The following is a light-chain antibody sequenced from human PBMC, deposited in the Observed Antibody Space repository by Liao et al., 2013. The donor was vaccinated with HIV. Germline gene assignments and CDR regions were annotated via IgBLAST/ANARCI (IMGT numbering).Light chain of an antibody. V-gene: IGLV3-21*01. CDR1: NIGSKS. CDR3: QAWDSSLVV. Sequence: SYELTQPPSVSVAPGKTATITCGGNNIGSKSVHWYQQMPGRSPVVVIYEDTKRPSGIPERFSGSNSGNTATLTISGTQAMDEADYYCQAWDSSLVVFGGGTKLTVL. CDR2: EDT. J-gene: IGLJ2*01.